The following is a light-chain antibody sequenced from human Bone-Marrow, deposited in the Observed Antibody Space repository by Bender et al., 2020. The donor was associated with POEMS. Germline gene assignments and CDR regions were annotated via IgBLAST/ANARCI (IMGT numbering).Light chain of an antibody. J-gene: IGLJ3*02. V-gene: IGLV2-14*01. CDR3: AVWDDSLNGWV. CDR2: DVY. CDR1: SSDVGGYNY. Sequence: QSALTQPASVSGSPGQSITISCTGTSSDVGGYNYVSWYQQHPGKAPKLMIYDVYNRPSGVSNRFSGSRSGTSASLAISGLQSEDEADYYCAVWDDSLNGWVFGGGTKLTVL.